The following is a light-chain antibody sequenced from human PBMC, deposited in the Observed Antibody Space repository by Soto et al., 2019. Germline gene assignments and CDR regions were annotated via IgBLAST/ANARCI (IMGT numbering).Light chain of an antibody. CDR3: PQFGTSPQT. Sequence: IVLTQSPGTLSLSPGERATLSCRPRESVTHSYLAWYQQKPGQAPRLLIYGASSRAAGIPDRFSGSGSGRDFTLTITRLEPEDFAVYYCPQFGTSPQTFGQGTKLEI. J-gene: IGKJ2*01. CDR1: ESVTHSY. V-gene: IGKV3-20*01. CDR2: GAS.